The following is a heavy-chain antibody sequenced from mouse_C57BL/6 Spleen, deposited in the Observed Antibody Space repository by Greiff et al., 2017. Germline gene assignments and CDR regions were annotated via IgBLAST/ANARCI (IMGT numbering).Heavy chain of an antibody. CDR1: GYTFTSYW. J-gene: IGHJ4*01. V-gene: IGHV1-55*01. Sequence: VKLQQPGAELVKPGASVKMSCKASGYTFTSYWITWVKQRPGQGLEWIGDIYPGSGSTNYNEKFKSKATLTVDTSSSTAYMQLSSLTSEDSAVYYCATYDYGYAMDYWGQGTSVTVSS. CDR2: IYPGSGST. CDR3: ATYDYGYAMDY. D-gene: IGHD2-4*01.